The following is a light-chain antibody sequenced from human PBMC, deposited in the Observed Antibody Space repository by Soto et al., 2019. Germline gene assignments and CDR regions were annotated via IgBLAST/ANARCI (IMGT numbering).Light chain of an antibody. CDR3: QQNYITPYT. J-gene: IGKJ2*01. Sequence: DIQMTQSPSSLSASVGDRVTITCRTSQYINIYIHWYQQKPGQAPKLLVYVASNLVTGVPSRFNGSGSGIDFTLTITNLQPEDFATYYCQQNYITPYTFGQGTKLEIK. V-gene: IGKV1-39*01. CDR2: VAS. CDR1: QYINIY.